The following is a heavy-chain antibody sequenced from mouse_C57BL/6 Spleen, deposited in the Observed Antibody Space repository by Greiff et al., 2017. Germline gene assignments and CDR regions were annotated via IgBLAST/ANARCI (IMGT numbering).Heavy chain of an antibody. CDR2: INPNNGGT. D-gene: IGHD2-10*02. V-gene: IGHV1-26*01. Sequence: EVQLQQSGPELVKPGASVKISCKASGYTFTDYYMNWVKQSHGKSLEWIGDINPNNGGTSYNQKFKGKATLTVDKSSSTAYMELRSLTSEDSAVYYCARKYDFDYWGQGTTLTVSS. CDR3: ARKYDFDY. J-gene: IGHJ2*01. CDR1: GYTFTDYY.